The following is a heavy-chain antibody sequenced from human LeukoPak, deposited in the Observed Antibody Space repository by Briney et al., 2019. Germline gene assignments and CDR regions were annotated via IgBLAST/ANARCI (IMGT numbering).Heavy chain of an antibody. CDR3: ARDLKAPPRGDGYLY. CDR1: GGTFSSYA. V-gene: IGHV1-69*04. D-gene: IGHD5-24*01. J-gene: IGHJ4*02. CDR2: IIPILGIA. Sequence: GASVKVSCKASGGTFSSYAISWVRQAPGQGLEWMGRIIPILGIANYAQKFQGRVTITADKSTSTAYMELSSLRSEDTAVYYCARDLKAPPRGDGYLYWGQGTLVTVSS.